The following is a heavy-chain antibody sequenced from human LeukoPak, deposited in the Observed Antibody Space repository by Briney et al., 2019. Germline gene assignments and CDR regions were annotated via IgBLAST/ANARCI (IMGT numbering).Heavy chain of an antibody. CDR2: IYYSGST. V-gene: IGHV4-31*03. D-gene: IGHD2-2*02. CDR3: ARIPATAIPGGRYFDY. CDR1: GGSISSGGYY. Sequence: SETLSLTCTVSGGSISSGGYYWSWIRQHPGKGLGWIGYIYYSGSTYYNPSLKSRVTISVDTSKNQFSLKLSSVTAADTAVYYCARIPATAIPGGRYFDYWGQGTLVTVSS. J-gene: IGHJ4*02.